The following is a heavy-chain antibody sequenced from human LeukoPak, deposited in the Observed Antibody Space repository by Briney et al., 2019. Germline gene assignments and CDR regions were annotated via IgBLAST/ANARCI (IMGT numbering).Heavy chain of an antibody. D-gene: IGHD2-15*01. CDR2: LKNKANNYAP. J-gene: IGHJ5*02. V-gene: IGHV3-73*01. CDR3: INVYCSGNNCRPNWFDP. Sequence: PGGSLRLFCAASGFTLRGSSVHWVSHASGKGLEWVGRLKNKANNYAPTYAASLKGRFTIPRDDLKNQVYQQIDSLKNEDTALYHCINVYCSGNNCRPNWFDPWGQGTLVTVSS. CDR1: GFTLRGSS.